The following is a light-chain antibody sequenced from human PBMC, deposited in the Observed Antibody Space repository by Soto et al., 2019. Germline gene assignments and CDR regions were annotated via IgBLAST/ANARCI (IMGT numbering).Light chain of an antibody. Sequence: EIVMTQSPATLSVSPGERATLSCRASQTVSSNLAWYQQRPGQAPRLLIYGASTRATGIPDRFSGSGSGTEFTLIISSLQSEDFAVYYCQQYNDWSPYTFGHGTKLEIK. J-gene: IGKJ2*01. V-gene: IGKV3-15*01. CDR1: QTVSSN. CDR2: GAS. CDR3: QQYNDWSPYT.